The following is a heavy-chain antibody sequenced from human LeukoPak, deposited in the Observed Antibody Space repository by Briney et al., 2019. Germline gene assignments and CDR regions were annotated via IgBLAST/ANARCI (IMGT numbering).Heavy chain of an antibody. CDR2: INHSGST. J-gene: IGHJ4*02. CDR1: GGSFSGYY. Sequence: SETLSLTCAVYGGSFSGYYWSWIRQPPGKGLEWIGEINHSGSTNYNPSLKSRVTISVDTSKNQFSLKLSPVTAADTAVYYCAREAIFGVVIPFDYWGQGTLVTVSS. D-gene: IGHD3-3*01. V-gene: IGHV4-34*01. CDR3: AREAIFGVVIPFDY.